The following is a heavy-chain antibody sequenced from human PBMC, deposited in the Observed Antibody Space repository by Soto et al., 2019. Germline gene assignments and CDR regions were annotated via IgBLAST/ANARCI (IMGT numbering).Heavy chain of an antibody. CDR3: AIAARSYYYGMDV. V-gene: IGHV3-30-3*01. D-gene: IGHD6-6*01. CDR2: ISYDGSNK. Sequence: GALRLSCAASGFTFSSYAMHWVRQAPGKGLEWVAAISYDGSNKYYADSVKGRFTISRDNSKNTLYLQMNSLRAEDTAGYYCAIAARSYYYGMDVSGQGTTVTVSS. CDR1: GFTFSSYA. J-gene: IGHJ6*02.